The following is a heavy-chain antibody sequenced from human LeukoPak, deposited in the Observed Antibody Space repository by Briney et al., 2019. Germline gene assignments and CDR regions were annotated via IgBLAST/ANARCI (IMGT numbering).Heavy chain of an antibody. Sequence: GGSLRLSCAASGFAFSSYSMNWVRQAPGKGLEWVSYISSSSSTIYYADSVKGRFTIPRDNAKNSLYLQMNSLRDEDTAVYYCARHYYDSSGYSFDSWGQGTLVTVSS. D-gene: IGHD3-22*01. J-gene: IGHJ4*02. CDR2: ISSSSSTI. CDR1: GFAFSSYS. V-gene: IGHV3-48*02. CDR3: ARHYYDSSGYSFDS.